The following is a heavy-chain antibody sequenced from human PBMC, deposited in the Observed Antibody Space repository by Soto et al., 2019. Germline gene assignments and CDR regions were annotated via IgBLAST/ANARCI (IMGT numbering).Heavy chain of an antibody. Sequence: SGPTLVNPTQTLTLTCSFSGFSLTTGVGVGWIRQPPGKALEWLAIIYWNDEKLYNPSLKTRLTITKDTSKNQVGLTVTDMDPVDTATYYCAHRVNMARGPYNYFGPWGQGTLGTSPQ. J-gene: IGHJ5*02. CDR3: AHRVNMARGPYNYFGP. CDR1: GFSLTTGVG. CDR2: IYWNDEK. V-gene: IGHV2-5*01. D-gene: IGHD3-10*01.